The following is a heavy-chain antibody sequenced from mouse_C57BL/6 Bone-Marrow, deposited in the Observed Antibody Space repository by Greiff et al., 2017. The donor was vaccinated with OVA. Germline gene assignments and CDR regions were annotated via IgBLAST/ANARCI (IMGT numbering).Heavy chain of an antibody. CDR2: IYPGSGNT. V-gene: IGHV1-76*01. J-gene: IGHJ3*01. Sequence: QVQLKQSGAELVRPGASVKLSCKASGYTFTDYYINWVKQRPGQGLEWIARIYPGSGNTYYNEKFKGKATLTAEKSSSTAYMQLSSLTSEDSAVYFCAREGVLRSFAYWGQGTLVTVSA. CDR3: AREGVLRSFAY. D-gene: IGHD1-1*01. CDR1: GYTFTDYY.